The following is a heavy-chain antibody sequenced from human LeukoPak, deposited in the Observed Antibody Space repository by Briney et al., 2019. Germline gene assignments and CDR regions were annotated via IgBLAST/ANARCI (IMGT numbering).Heavy chain of an antibody. J-gene: IGHJ4*02. CDR3: ASLSGYSYGPLDY. V-gene: IGHV3-74*01. Sequence: PGGSLRLSCAASGFTFSSYWMHWVRQAPGKGLVWVSRINTDGSSTSYADPVKGRFTISRDNAKNTLYLQMNSLRAEDTAVYYCASLSGYSYGPLDYWGQGTLVTVSS. D-gene: IGHD5-18*01. CDR2: INTDGSST. CDR1: GFTFSSYW.